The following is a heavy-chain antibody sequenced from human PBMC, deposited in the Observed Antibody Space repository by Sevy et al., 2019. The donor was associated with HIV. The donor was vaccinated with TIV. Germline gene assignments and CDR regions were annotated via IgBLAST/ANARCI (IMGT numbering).Heavy chain of an antibody. V-gene: IGHV3-23*01. CDR3: AKDHDNNWFDP. CDR2: ITISGGNT. Sequence: GGSLRLSCAASGFTFSLYAMTWVRQAPGKGLEWVSTITISGGNTYYADSVKGRFTISRDNSKNTLYLQMNSLRAEDTAIDFCAKDHDNNWFDPWGQGTLVTVSS. D-gene: IGHD3-22*01. CDR1: GFTFSLYA. J-gene: IGHJ5*02.